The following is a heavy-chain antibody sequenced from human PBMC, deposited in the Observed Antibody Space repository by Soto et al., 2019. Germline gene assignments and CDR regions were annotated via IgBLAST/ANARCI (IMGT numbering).Heavy chain of an antibody. CDR3: ARSQDYGGNYPDAFDI. Sequence: QVQLVQSGAEVKKPGSSVKVSCKASGGTFSSYAITWVRQAPGLGLEWMGGIIPIFGTANYAQRFQDRVTVTADESTSTAYMELSSLRSEDTAVYYCARSQDYGGNYPDAFDIWGQGTMVTVSS. J-gene: IGHJ3*02. D-gene: IGHD4-17*01. CDR1: GGTFSSYA. V-gene: IGHV1-69*12. CDR2: IIPIFGTA.